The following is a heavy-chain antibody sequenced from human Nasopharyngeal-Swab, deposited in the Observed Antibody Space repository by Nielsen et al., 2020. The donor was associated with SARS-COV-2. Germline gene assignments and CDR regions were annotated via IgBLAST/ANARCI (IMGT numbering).Heavy chain of an antibody. CDR2: INTNTGNP. J-gene: IGHJ4*02. CDR3: ARGHDTSDY. V-gene: IGHV7-4-1*02. Sequence: WVRQAPGQGLEWMGWINTNTGNPTYAPGLTGRFVFFLDTSVSTAYLQISSLKAEDTGVYYCARGHDTSDYWGQGTLVTVSS. D-gene: IGHD3-9*01.